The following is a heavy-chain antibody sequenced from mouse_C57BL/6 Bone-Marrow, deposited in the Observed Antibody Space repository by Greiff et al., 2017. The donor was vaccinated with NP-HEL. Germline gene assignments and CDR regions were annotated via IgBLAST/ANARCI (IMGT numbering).Heavy chain of an antibody. J-gene: IGHJ1*03. CDR2: ISYDGSN. CDR3: ARVGYYGSINWYFDV. Sequence: EVKLMESGPGLVKPSQSLSLTCSVTGYSITSGYYWNWIRQFPGNKLEWMGYISYDGSNNYNPSLKNRISITRDTSKNQFFLKLNSVTTEDTATYYCARVGYYGSINWYFDVWGTGTTVTVSS. D-gene: IGHD1-1*01. V-gene: IGHV3-6*01. CDR1: GYSITSGYY.